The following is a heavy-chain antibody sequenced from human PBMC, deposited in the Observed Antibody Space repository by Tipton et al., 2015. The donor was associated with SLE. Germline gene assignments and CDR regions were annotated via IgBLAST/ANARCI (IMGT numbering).Heavy chain of an antibody. Sequence: TLSLTCTVSGVSISGYYWTWIRQPPGKGLEWIGYIYYSGSGSTNYNPSLKSRVTISVGTSKNQFSLKLNSVTAADTAIYYCARALGGYDSSGFSVWGQGTMVTVSS. CDR1: GVSISGYY. V-gene: IGHV4-59*01. J-gene: IGHJ3*01. CDR3: ARALGGYDSSGFSV. D-gene: IGHD3-22*01. CDR2: IYYSGSGST.